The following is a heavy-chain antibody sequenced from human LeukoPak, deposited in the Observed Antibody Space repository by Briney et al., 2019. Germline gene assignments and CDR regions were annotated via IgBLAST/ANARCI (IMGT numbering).Heavy chain of an antibody. CDR3: AKGDRFGTTGTMDV. D-gene: IGHD1-1*01. Sequence: GGSLRLSCAASGFTFSSYAMSWVRQAPEKGLEWVSAISGSGDSTYYADSVKGRITISRDNSKNTLYLQMNSLRAEDTAVYYCAKGDRFGTTGTMDVWGQGTTVTVSS. CDR2: ISGSGDST. J-gene: IGHJ6*02. V-gene: IGHV3-23*01. CDR1: GFTFSSYA.